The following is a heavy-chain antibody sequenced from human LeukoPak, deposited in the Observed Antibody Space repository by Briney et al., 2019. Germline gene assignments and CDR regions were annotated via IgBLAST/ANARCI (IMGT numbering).Heavy chain of an antibody. J-gene: IGHJ5*02. CDR2: IIPILGIA. CDR3: ARDDSYGYGFDP. Sequence: GASVKVSCKASGGTFSSYVISWVRQAPGQGLEWMGRIIPILGIANYAQKFQGRVTITADKSTSTAYMELSSLRSEDTAVYYCARDDSYGYGFDPWGQGTLVTVSS. D-gene: IGHD5-18*01. CDR1: GGTFSSYV. V-gene: IGHV1-69*04.